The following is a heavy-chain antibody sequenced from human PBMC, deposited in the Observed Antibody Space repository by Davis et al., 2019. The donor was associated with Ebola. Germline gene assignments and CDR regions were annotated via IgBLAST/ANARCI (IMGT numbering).Heavy chain of an antibody. V-gene: IGHV1-69*13. Sequence: SVKVSCKASGGTFSSYAISWVRQAPGQGLEWMGGIIPIFGTANYAQKFQGRVTITADESTSTAYMELSSLRSEDTAVYYCARDPPYSNYFRVASHGMDVWGQGTTVTVSS. CDR2: IIPIFGTA. J-gene: IGHJ6*02. CDR3: ARDPPYSNYFRVASHGMDV. CDR1: GGTFSSYA. D-gene: IGHD4-11*01.